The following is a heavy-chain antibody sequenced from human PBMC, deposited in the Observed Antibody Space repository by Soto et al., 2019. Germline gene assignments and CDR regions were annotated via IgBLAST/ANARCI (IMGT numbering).Heavy chain of an antibody. CDR2: INPNSGGT. D-gene: IGHD6-13*01. Sequence: ASVKVSCKASGYTFTGYYMHWVRQAPGQGLEWMGWINPNSGGTNYAQKFQGWVTMTRDTSISTAYMELSRLRSDDTAVYYCAREVNSSSWYVFHYWGQGTLVTVSS. CDR3: AREVNSSSWYVFHY. V-gene: IGHV1-2*04. J-gene: IGHJ4*02. CDR1: GYTFTGYY.